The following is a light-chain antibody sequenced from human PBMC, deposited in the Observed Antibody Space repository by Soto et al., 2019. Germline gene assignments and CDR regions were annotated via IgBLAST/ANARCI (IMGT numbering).Light chain of an antibody. J-gene: IGKJ1*01. V-gene: IGKV1-12*01. CDR2: AAS. CDR3: LHDCDYPRT. Sequence: DIQMTQSPSSVSASVGDRVTITCRASQGISSWLAWYQQKPGKAPKLLIYAASSLQSGVPSRFSGSGSGTDFTLTIRSLQPEDSANYYCLHDCDYPRTFGQGTKVDNK. CDR1: QGISSW.